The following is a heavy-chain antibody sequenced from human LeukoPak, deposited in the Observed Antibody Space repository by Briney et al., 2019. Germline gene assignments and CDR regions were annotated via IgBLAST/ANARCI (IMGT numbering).Heavy chain of an antibody. CDR3: ARGPGEMATIT. CDR2: IWYDGSNK. J-gene: IGHJ4*02. Sequence: PGGSLRLSCAASGFTFSSYGMHWVRQAPGKGLEWVAVIWYDGSNKYYADSVKGRFTISRDNSKNTLYLQMNCLRAEDTAVYYCARGPGEMATITGGQGTLATVSS. CDR1: GFTFSSYG. D-gene: IGHD5-24*01. V-gene: IGHV3-33*01.